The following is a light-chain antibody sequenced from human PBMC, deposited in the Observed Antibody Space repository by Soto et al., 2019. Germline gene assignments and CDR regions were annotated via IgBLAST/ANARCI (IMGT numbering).Light chain of an antibody. CDR2: DAS. J-gene: IGKJ4*01. CDR1: QSVSKY. CDR3: QQRSNWPQIT. V-gene: IGKV3-11*02. Sequence: EIVLTQSPATLSLSPGERATLSCRASQSVSKYLAWYQQQPGQAPRLLIHDASNRATGIPARFSGSGSGRDFTLNISSLEPEDFGVYYCQQRSNWPQITFGGGTKVEIK.